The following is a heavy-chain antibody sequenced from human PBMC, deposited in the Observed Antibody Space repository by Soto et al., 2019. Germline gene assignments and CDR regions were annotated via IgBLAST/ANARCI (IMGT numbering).Heavy chain of an antibody. CDR2: INSDGNST. J-gene: IGHJ4*02. D-gene: IGHD4-4*01. CDR1: GFTFSPFW. Sequence: EVQLVESGGGLVQPGGSPRLSCAASGFTFSPFWMHWVRQVPGKGPVWVSRINSDGNSTSYADSVKGRFTISRDNAKNTLYLQMNSLRAEDTAVYYCARGSNHFDYWGQGTLVNVSS. V-gene: IGHV3-74*01. CDR3: ARGSNHFDY.